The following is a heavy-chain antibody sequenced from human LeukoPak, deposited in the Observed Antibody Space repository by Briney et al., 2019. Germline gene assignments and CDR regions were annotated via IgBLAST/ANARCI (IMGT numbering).Heavy chain of an antibody. V-gene: IGHV3-7*01. CDR2: IKQDGSEK. D-gene: IGHD3-10*01. Sequence: GGSLRLSCAASRFTFSSSWMSWVRQAPGKGLEWVANIKQDGSEKYYVDSVKGRFTISRDNAKNSLYLQMNSLRAEDTAVYFCARVVSPLYYFDYCGQGTLVTVSS. J-gene: IGHJ4*02. CDR3: ARVVSPLYYFDY. CDR1: RFTFSSSW.